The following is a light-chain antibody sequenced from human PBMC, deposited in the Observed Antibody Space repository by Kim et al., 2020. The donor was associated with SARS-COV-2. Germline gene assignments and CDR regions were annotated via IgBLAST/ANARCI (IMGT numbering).Light chain of an antibody. CDR2: KAS. CDR3: QQYNSYPWT. Sequence: DIQMTQSPSTLSASVGDRVTITCRASQSISSWLAWYQQKPGKAPKLLIYKASSLESGVPSRFSGSGSWTEFTLTISSLQPDDFAPYYCQQYNSYPWTFGQGTKVDIK. J-gene: IGKJ1*01. V-gene: IGKV1-5*03. CDR1: QSISSW.